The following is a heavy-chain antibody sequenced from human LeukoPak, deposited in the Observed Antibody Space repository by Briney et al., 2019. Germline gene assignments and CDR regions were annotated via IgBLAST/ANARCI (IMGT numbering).Heavy chain of an antibody. D-gene: IGHD6-19*01. J-gene: IGHJ4*02. V-gene: IGHV3-23*01. CDR2: ISGSGDST. CDR1: GFTFSNFA. Sequence: PGGSLRLSCAASGFTFSNFAMHWVRQAPGKGLEWVSAISGSGDSTYYADSVKGRFTISRYNSKNTLYLQMDSLRAEDTAVYYCAKGGGWLYYFDYWGQGTLVTVSS. CDR3: AKGGGWLYYFDY.